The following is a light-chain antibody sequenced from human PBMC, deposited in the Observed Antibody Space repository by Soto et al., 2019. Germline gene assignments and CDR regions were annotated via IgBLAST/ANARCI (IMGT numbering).Light chain of an antibody. J-gene: IGLJ3*02. CDR1: SSDVGVHNF. Sequence: QSVLTQPASVSGSPGQSISISCTGSSSDVGVHNFVSWYQHHPGKAPKVLIYGATNRPAGVSNRFSGSKSGNTASLTISGLPAEDEADYYCCSYTPAYTWVFGGGTKLTVL. CDR3: CSYTPAYTWV. V-gene: IGLV2-14*01. CDR2: GAT.